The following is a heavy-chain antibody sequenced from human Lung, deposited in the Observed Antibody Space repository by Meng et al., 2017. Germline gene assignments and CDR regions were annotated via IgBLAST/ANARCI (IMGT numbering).Heavy chain of an antibody. CDR2: ITGDGSST. CDR3: ARGGVTTDD. V-gene: IGHV3-74*01. D-gene: IGHD4-17*01. CDR1: GFTFSTHW. Sequence: EGQLVEAGGCLVQPGGALRLSFAASGFTFSTHWMHWVRQAPGKGLEWVSRITGDGSSTIYADSVQGRFTMSRDNAKNTLSLQMNSLRAEDTAVYYCARGGVTTDDWGQGTLVTVSS. J-gene: IGHJ4*02.